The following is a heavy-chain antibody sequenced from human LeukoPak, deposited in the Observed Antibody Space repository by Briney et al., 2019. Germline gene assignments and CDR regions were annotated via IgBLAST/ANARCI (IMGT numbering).Heavy chain of an antibody. V-gene: IGHV3-21*01. J-gene: IGHJ3*02. CDR3: ARWPVPYYYGSGKAGAFDI. Sequence: PGGSLRLSCAASGFTFSSHSMDWVRQAPGKGLEWVSSISSSSSYIYYADSVKGRFTISRDNAKNSLYLQMNSLRAEDTAVYYCARWPVPYYYGSGKAGAFDIWGQGTMVTVSS. D-gene: IGHD3-10*01. CDR2: ISSSSSYI. CDR1: GFTFSSHS.